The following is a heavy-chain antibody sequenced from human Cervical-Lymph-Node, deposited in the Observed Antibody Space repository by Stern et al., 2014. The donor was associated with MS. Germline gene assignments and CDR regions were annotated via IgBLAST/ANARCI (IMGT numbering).Heavy chain of an antibody. Sequence: EMQLVESGAEVKKPGESLKISCQASGYIFTTNWIGWVRQMPGKGLEWIGLIHPSDSDTRYRPSFQGHVPISADRSTNTASLQWGSLQASDTAMYYCARLKTTSSNAGDYWGQGTLVTVSS. D-gene: IGHD2/OR15-2a*01. CDR2: IHPSDSDT. V-gene: IGHV5-51*01. J-gene: IGHJ4*02. CDR1: GYIFTTNW. CDR3: ARLKTTSSNAGDY.